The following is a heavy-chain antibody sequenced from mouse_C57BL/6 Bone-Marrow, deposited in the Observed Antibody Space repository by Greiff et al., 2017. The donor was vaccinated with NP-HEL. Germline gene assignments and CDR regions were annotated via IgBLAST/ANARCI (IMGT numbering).Heavy chain of an antibody. CDR1: GYTFTNYW. CDR2: IYPGGGYT. Sequence: VQLQQSGAELVRPGTSVKMSCKASGYTFTNYWIGWAKQRPGHGLEWIGDIYPGGGYTNYNEKFKGKATLTADKSSSTAYLQFSSLTSEDSAIYYCARRTAPYYFDYGGQGTTLTVSS. D-gene: IGHD3-3*01. V-gene: IGHV1-63*01. CDR3: ARRTAPYYFDY. J-gene: IGHJ2*01.